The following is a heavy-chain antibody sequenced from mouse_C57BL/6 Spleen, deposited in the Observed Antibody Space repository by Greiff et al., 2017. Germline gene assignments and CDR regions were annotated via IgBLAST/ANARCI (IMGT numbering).Heavy chain of an antibody. CDR2: IYPGDGDT. V-gene: IGHV1-82*01. CDR3: ARSYYGSIDY. J-gene: IGHJ2*01. CDR1: GYAFSSSW. Sequence: QVQLQQSGPELVKPGASVKISCKASGYAFSSSWMNWVKQRPGKGLEWIGRIYPGDGDTNYNGKFKGKATLTADKSSSTAYMQLSSLTSEDSAVXFCARSYYGSIDYWGQGTTLTVSS. D-gene: IGHD1-1*01.